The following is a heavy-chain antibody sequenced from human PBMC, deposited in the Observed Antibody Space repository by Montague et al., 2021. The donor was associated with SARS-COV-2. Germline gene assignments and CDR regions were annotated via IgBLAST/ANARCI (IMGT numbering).Heavy chain of an antibody. CDR3: ARVGRQQLVRLSGMDV. CDR1: GGSISSGGYY. V-gene: IGHV4-31*03. J-gene: IGHJ6*02. Sequence: TLSLTCTVSGGSISSGGYYWSWIRQHPGKGLEWIGYIYYSGSTYYNPSLKSRVTISVDTSKNQFSLKLSSVTAADTAVYCCARVGRQQLVRLSGMDVWGQGTTVSVSS. D-gene: IGHD6-13*01. CDR2: IYYSGST.